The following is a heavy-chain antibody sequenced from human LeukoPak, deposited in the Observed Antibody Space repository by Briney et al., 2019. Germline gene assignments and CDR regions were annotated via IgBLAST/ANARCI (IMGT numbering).Heavy chain of an antibody. CDR2: ISNRGGTI. J-gene: IGHJ4*02. V-gene: IGHV3-48*03. CDR3: VRPTGHTPFDY. D-gene: IGHD1-14*01. Sequence: GGSLRLSCAASGFTFSSYEMNWVRQAPGKGLEWVSYISNRGGTIYYADSVKGPFTISRDNAKNSLYLQMNCLRAEDTAVYYCVRPTGHTPFDYWGQRTLVTVSS. CDR1: GFTFSSYE.